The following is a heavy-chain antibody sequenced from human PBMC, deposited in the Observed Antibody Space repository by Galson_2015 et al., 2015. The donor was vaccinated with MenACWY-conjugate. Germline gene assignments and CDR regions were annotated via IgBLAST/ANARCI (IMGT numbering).Heavy chain of an antibody. D-gene: IGHD2-21*01. CDR2: ISGDARSS. CDR1: GFTFSRYW. Sequence: SLRLSCAASGFTFSRYWMHWVRQIPGKGLVWVSRISGDARSSYYADSVRGRFTISRDNAKNTLYLQMSSLKVEDSAVYYGASSEIVSSWGRGALVTVSS. CDR3: ASSEIVSS. V-gene: IGHV3-74*01. J-gene: IGHJ5*02.